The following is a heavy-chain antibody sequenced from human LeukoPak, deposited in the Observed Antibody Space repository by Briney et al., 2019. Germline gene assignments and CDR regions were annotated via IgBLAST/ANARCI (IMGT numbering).Heavy chain of an antibody. Sequence: SETLSLTCLVSGGSISSYYWRWIRQSPGKGLEWIGYIYYSGTTNYNPSLKSRVTISVDTSKNQFSLKLSSVTAADTAVYYCAREDPQTTVPEGMDVWGQGTTVTVSS. CDR2: IYYSGTT. CDR1: GGSISSYY. J-gene: IGHJ6*02. CDR3: AREDPQTTVPEGMDV. V-gene: IGHV4-59*01. D-gene: IGHD4-17*01.